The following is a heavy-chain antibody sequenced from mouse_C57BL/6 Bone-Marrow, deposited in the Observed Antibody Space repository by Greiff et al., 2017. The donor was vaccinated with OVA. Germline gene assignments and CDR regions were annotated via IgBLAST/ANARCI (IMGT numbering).Heavy chain of an antibody. D-gene: IGHD2-1*01. V-gene: IGHV10-1*01. CDR3: VTSLLESFDY. CDR2: IRSKSNNYAT. J-gene: IGHJ2*01. CDR1: GFSFNTYA. Sequence: EVKLMESGGGLVQPKGSLKLSCAASGFSFNTYAMNWVRQAPGKGLEWVARIRSKSNNYATYYADSVKDRFTISRDDSESMLYLQMNNLKTEDTAMYYCVTSLLESFDYWGQGTTLTVSS.